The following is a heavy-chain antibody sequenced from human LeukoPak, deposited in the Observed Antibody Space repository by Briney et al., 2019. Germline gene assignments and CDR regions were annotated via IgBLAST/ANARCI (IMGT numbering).Heavy chain of an antibody. J-gene: IGHJ6*03. CDR3: ARGTGVATIIYYYYYMDV. D-gene: IGHD5-24*01. V-gene: IGHV4-61*01. Sequence: SETLSLTCTVSGGSISSSSYYWSWIRQPPGKGLEWIGYIYYSGSTNYNTSLKSRVPISVDTSKNQFSLKLSSVTAADTAVYYCARGTGVATIIYYYYYMDVWGKGTTVTVSS. CDR2: IYYSGST. CDR1: GGSISSSSYY.